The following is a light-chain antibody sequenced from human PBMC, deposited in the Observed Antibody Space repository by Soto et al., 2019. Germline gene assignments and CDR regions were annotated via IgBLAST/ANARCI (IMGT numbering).Light chain of an antibody. J-gene: IGKJ1*01. Sequence: DIQLTQSPSSLSASVGDRVTITCQTSQSINTHLYWYQQKPGKPPKLLIHAISSLQSGVPSRFSGSGSGTDFSLTISSLQPEDSATYYCHQSYSFPRTFGQWTKVHIK. CDR3: HQSYSFPRT. V-gene: IGKV1-39*01. CDR2: AIS. CDR1: QSINTH.